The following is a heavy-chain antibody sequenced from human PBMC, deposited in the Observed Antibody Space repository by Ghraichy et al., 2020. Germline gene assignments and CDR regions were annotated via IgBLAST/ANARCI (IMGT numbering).Heavy chain of an antibody. CDR3: ATYSTSWSDYFYYYMDV. CDR1: GGSISSSGYY. Sequence: SQTLSLTCTVSGGSISSSGYYWSWIRQPAGKGLEWIGRIYTSGSTNYNPSLKSRVPMSVDTSKNQFSLNLTSVTAADTAVYYCATYSTSWSDYFYYYMDVWGEGTPVTVSS. CDR2: IYTSGST. D-gene: IGHD6-13*01. V-gene: IGHV4-61*02. J-gene: IGHJ6*03.